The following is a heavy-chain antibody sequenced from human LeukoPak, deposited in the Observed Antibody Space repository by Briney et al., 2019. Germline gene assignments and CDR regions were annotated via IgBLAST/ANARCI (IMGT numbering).Heavy chain of an antibody. CDR2: ISWNSGSI. V-gene: IGHV3-9*01. Sequence: PGWSLRLSCAASGFTFDDYAMHWVRQAPGKGLEWVSGISWNSGSIGYADSVKGRFTISRDNAKNSLYLQMNGLRAEDTALYYCAKVQRKAVSYFDYWGQGTLVTVSS. D-gene: IGHD6-19*01. CDR3: AKVQRKAVSYFDY. CDR1: GFTFDDYA. J-gene: IGHJ4*02.